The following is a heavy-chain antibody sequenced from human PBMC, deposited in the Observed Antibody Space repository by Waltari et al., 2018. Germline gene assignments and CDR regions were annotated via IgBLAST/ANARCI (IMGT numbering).Heavy chain of an antibody. CDR1: GGSISGYY. CDR3: AREIDRGPGRWFDP. V-gene: IGHV4-4*07. Sequence: QVQLQESGPGLVKPSETLSLTCTVSGGSISGYYWNWIRRPAGKGLEGIGRVYTSCSTNYNPPLKSRVTMSVDTSKNQFSLKLSSVTAADTAVYFCAREIDRGPGRWFDPWGQGTLVTVSS. J-gene: IGHJ5*02. CDR2: VYTSCST. D-gene: IGHD1-26*01.